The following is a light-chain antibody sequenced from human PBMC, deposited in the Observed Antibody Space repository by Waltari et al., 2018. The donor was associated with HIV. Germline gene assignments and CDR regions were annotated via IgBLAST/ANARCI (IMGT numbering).Light chain of an antibody. V-gene: IGLV2-23*02. CDR1: SSDVGSYNL. J-gene: IGLJ1*01. Sequence: QSALTQPASVSGSPGQSITISCTGTSSDVGSYNLVSWYQQHPAKAPNLMIYEVSKRPSGVSNRFSGSKAGNTASLTISGLQAEDEADYYCCSYAGSSTYVFGTGTKVTVL. CDR3: CSYAGSSTYV. CDR2: EVS.